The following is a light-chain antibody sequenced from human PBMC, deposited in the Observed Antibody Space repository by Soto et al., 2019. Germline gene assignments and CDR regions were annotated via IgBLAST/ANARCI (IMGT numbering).Light chain of an antibody. V-gene: IGLV1-40*01. CDR3: QSYDNSLSGVV. J-gene: IGLJ2*01. CDR1: SSNIGAGFD. Sequence: QSVLTQPPSVSGAPGQRIIISCTGSSSNIGAGFDVHWYQHLPGTAPKLLVYDNDNRPSGLPARFSDSRSGTSASLAITSLLADAEADYYCQSYDNSLSGVVFGGGTKLTVL. CDR2: DND.